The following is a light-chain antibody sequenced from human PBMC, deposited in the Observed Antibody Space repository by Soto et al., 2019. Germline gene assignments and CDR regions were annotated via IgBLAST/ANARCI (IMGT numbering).Light chain of an antibody. J-gene: IGKJ4*01. CDR1: QSVSSSY. CDR2: GAS. CDR3: QQYGSSPYT. Sequence: EIVLTQSPGTLSLSPGERATLSCRASQSVSSSYLAWYQQKPGQAPRLLIYGASSRATGIPDRFSGSGSGTEFTLTIRRLEPEDFAVYYCQQYGSSPYTFGGGTKVEIK. V-gene: IGKV3-20*01.